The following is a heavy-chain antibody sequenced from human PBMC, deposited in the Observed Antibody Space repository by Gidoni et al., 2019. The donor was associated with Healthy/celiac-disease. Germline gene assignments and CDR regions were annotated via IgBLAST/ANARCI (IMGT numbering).Heavy chain of an antibody. CDR2: IKQDGSEK. Sequence: EVQLVESGGGLVHPGGSLRLSFAASGFTFSSYWMSWVRQAPGKGLEWVANIKQDGSEKYYVDSVKGRFTISRDNAKNSLYLQMNSLRAEDTAVYYCARESAYDFWSGRGAFDIWGKGTTHRLF. CDR1: GFTFSSYW. J-gene: IGHJ3*02. V-gene: IGHV3-7*01. CDR3: ARESAYDFWSGRGAFDI. D-gene: IGHD3-3*01.